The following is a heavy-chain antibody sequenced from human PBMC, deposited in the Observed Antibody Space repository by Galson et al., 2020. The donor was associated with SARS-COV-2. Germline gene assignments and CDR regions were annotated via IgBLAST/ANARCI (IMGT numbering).Heavy chain of an antibody. CDR2: ISYDGSNK. J-gene: IGHJ3*02. Sequence: GGSLRLSCAASGFTFISYAMHWVRQAPGKGLEWVAVISYDGSNKYYADSVKGRFTISRDNSKNTLYLQMNSLRAEDTAVYYCAREIGRSGCDAFDIWGQGTMVTVSS. D-gene: IGHD2-21*01. CDR1: GFTFISYA. V-gene: IGHV3-30*04. CDR3: AREIGRSGCDAFDI.